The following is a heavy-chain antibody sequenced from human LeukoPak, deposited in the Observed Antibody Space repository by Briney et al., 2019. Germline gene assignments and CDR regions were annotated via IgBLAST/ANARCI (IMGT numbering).Heavy chain of an antibody. CDR1: GYTFTSYY. Sequence: GASVTVSCKASGYTFTSYYMHWVRQAPGQGLEWMGIINPSGGSTSYAQKFQGRVTMTRDTSTSTVYMELSRLRSDDTAVYYCAARPLRNYDFWSGVDAFDIWGQGTMVTVSS. V-gene: IGHV1-46*01. J-gene: IGHJ3*02. CDR3: AARPLRNYDFWSGVDAFDI. CDR2: INPSGGST. D-gene: IGHD3-3*01.